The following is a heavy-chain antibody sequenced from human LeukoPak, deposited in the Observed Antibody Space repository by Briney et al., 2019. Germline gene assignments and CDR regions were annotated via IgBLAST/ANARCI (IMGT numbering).Heavy chain of an antibody. D-gene: IGHD3-3*01. Sequence: PGGSLRLSCAASGFTFSSYAMLWVRQALGKGLEWVAVISYDGSNKYYADSVKGRFTISRDNSKNTLYLQMNSLRAEDAAVYYCAREGYDFWSGYPSYFDYWGQGTLVTVSS. J-gene: IGHJ4*02. CDR1: GFTFSSYA. V-gene: IGHV3-30-3*01. CDR2: ISYDGSNK. CDR3: AREGYDFWSGYPSYFDY.